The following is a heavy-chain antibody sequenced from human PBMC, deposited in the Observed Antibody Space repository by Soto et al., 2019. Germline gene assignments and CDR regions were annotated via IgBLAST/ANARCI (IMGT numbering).Heavy chain of an antibody. Sequence: EVQLVESGGGLVKPGGSLRLSCAASGFSLSNAWMSWVRQAPGKGLEWVARIRSKADGGTTDYPAPVKDRFIISRDNAKNSLYLQMNSLRAEDTAVYYCARDGGEYQLLSGREVYDAFDIWGQGTMVTVSS. D-gene: IGHD2-2*01. CDR3: ARDGGEYQLLSGREVYDAFDI. J-gene: IGHJ3*02. V-gene: IGHV3-15*01. CDR2: IRSKADGGTT. CDR1: GFSLSNAW.